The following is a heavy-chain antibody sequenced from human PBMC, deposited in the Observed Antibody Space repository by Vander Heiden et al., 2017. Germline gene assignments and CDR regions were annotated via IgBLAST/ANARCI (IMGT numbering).Heavy chain of an antibody. CDR3: EGGSYYSGWD. J-gene: IGHJ4*02. D-gene: IGHD1-26*01. V-gene: IGHV3-23*01. CDR1: GCTFSHYA. CDR2: ISGSGAST. Sequence: VYLLESGGGLGQPGGYLRLSCAASGCTFSHYAMSWVRQAPGKGLEWVSGISGSGASTYYADSVKGRFTITRDNSKNTLYLQMNSLKAEDTAVYFCEGGSYYSGWDWGQGTLVTVSS.